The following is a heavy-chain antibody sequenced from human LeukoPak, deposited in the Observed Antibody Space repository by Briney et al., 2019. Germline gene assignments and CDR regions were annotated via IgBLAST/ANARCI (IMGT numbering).Heavy chain of an antibody. D-gene: IGHD5-18*01. CDR2: ISNSGST. V-gene: IGHV4-59*08. Sequence: SETLSLTCTVSGGSISDNYWSWIRQPPGKGLEWIGYISNSGSTNYNPSLKSRVTISVDTSKNQFSLKLSSVTAADTAVYYCARHAGLSYGFDYWGQGTLVTVFS. CDR1: GGSISDNY. CDR3: ARHAGLSYGFDY. J-gene: IGHJ4*02.